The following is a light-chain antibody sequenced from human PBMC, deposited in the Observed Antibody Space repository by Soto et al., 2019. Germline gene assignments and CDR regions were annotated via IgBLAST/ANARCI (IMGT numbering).Light chain of an antibody. CDR3: QQYGSSPRVS. CDR2: GAS. Sequence: EIVLTQSPGTLSLSPGERATLSCRASQSVSSDYLAWYQQKPGQAPRLLIYGASIRATGIPDRFSGSGSGTYFTLTISRLEPEDFAVYYCQQYGSSPRVSFGGGTKVQIK. V-gene: IGKV3-20*01. CDR1: QSVSSDY. J-gene: IGKJ4*01.